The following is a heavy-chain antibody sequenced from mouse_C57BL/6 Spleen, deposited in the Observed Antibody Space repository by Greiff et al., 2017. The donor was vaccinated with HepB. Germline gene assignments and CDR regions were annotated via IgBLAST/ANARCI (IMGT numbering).Heavy chain of an antibody. D-gene: IGHD2-1*01. Sequence: VLRVESGAELAKPVLFVKLSCKASVYTFTSYWTHWVKQRPGQGLEWFGYINPSSGYTKYNQKFKDKATLTADKSSSTAYMQLSSLTYEGSAVYYCASYGNYYYDYWDQGTTLTVSS. V-gene: IGHV1-7*01. CDR1: VYTFTSYW. CDR2: INPSSGYT. J-gene: IGHJ2*01. CDR3: ASYGNYYYDY.